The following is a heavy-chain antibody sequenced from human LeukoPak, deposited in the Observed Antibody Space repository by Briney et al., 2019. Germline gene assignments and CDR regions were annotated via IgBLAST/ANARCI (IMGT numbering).Heavy chain of an antibody. Sequence: KPSETLSLTCTVSGGSISSYYWSWIRQPAGKGLEWIGRIYTSGSTNYNPSLKSRVTMSVDTSKNQFSLKLSSVTAADTAVYYCASHLPSMVRGVIYYYYYMDVWGKGTTVTVSS. CDR2: IYTSGST. CDR3: ASHLPSMVRGVIYYYYYMDV. D-gene: IGHD3-10*01. J-gene: IGHJ6*03. CDR1: GGSISSYY. V-gene: IGHV4-4*07.